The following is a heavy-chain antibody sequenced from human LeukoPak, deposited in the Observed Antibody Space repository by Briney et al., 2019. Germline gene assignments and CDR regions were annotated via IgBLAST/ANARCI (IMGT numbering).Heavy chain of an antibody. CDR2: INHSGST. CDR1: GGSFSGYY. J-gene: IGHJ2*01. V-gene: IGHV4-34*01. CDR3: ARVYYSNSYDYWYFDL. Sequence: SETLSLTCAVYGGSFSGYYWSWIRQPPGKGLEWIGEINHSGSTNYSPSLKSRVTISVDTSKNQFSLNLSSVTAADTAVYYCARVYYSNSYDYWYFDLWGRGTLVTVSS. D-gene: IGHD6-13*01.